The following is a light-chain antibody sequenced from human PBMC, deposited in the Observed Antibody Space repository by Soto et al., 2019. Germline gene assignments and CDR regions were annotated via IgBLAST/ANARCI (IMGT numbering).Light chain of an antibody. V-gene: IGKV1-5*03. CDR1: QSIDNW. J-gene: IGKJ1*01. CDR3: QHDET. Sequence: DFQMTQSPSTLSASVGDSVTFTCRASQSIDNWLAWYRQKPGKAPELLIYQASVLEGGVPSRFSGSGSGTEFTLTITSLHPDDFATYYCQHDETFGPGTKVEIK. CDR2: QAS.